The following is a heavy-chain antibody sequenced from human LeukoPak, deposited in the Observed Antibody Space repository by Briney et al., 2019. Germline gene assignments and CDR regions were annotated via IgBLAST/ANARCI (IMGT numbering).Heavy chain of an antibody. D-gene: IGHD3-10*01. CDR2: NYYAGGT. J-gene: IGHJ6*02. V-gene: IGHV4-39*01. CDR3: ARGFGESEYYYFGRDV. CDR1: GRSISSSSYY. Sequence: PADTLSLTCTLSGRSISSSSYYWRRIRQPPGRGLDWIGTNYYAGGTYYNPSLKSRVTISVDTSKNQFSLRLSSVTAADTAVYYCARGFGESEYYYFGRDVGGRGTAVTVSS.